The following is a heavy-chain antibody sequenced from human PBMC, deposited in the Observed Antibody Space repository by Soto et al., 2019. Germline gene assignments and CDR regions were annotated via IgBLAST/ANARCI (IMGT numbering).Heavy chain of an antibody. CDR2: IYHSGGT. D-gene: IGHD6-19*01. CDR1: GDSINIHY. Sequence: SDTLSLTCTVSGDSINIHYWSWILQPPGKGLEWIGHIYHSGGTRYNPSLRSRVTISVDTSKNQFSLKLRSVTAADTAVYYCAKNVAVAGFCLDPWGQGILVTVSS. CDR3: AKNVAVAGFCLDP. J-gene: IGHJ5*02. V-gene: IGHV4-59*07.